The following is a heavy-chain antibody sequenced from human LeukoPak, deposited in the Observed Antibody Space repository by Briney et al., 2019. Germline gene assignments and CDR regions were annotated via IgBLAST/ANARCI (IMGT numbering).Heavy chain of an antibody. CDR2: ISGGGGST. V-gene: IGHV3-23*01. D-gene: IGHD2-15*01. Sequence: PGGSLRLSCAASGFTFRTYAMSWVRQAPGKGLEWVSAISGGGGSTYYADSVKGRFTISRDNSKNTLFLQMNSPRAEDTAVYYCAKDRYCGGGTCYWSYFDYWGQGTLVTVSS. CDR1: GFTFRTYA. J-gene: IGHJ4*02. CDR3: AKDRYCGGGTCYWSYFDY.